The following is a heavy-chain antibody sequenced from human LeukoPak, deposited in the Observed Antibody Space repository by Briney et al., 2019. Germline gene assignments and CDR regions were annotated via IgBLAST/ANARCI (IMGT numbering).Heavy chain of an antibody. CDR2: VNHSGST. J-gene: IGHJ4*02. V-gene: IGHV4-34*01. Sequence: SETLSLTCAVYGGSFSGYYWSWIRQPPGKGLEWIGEVNHSGSTNYNPSLKSRVTISVDTSKNQFSLKPSSVTAADTAVYYCARGNNRFLDYWGQGTLVTVSS. CDR3: ARGNNRFLDY. CDR1: GGSFSGYY. D-gene: IGHD3-10*01.